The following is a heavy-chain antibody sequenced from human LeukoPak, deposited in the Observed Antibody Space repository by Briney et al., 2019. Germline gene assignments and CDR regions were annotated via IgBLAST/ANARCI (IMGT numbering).Heavy chain of an antibody. D-gene: IGHD2-15*01. CDR3: ARELVVVAAIDY. CDR1: GDSITSEYF. CDR2: MFHSGRA. V-gene: IGHV4-38-2*02. J-gene: IGHJ4*02. Sequence: SETLSLTCTVSGDSITSEYFWGWLRQTPGKGLEWFGSMFHSGRAYYSPSLRSRVTISVDTSNNQFSLELNSVTAADTAVYYCARELVVVAAIDYWGQGTLVTVSS.